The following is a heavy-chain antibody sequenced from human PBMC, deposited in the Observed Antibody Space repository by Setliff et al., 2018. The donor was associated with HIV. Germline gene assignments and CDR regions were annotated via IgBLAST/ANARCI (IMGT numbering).Heavy chain of an antibody. J-gene: IGHJ4*02. D-gene: IGHD3-9*01. CDR1: GGSISSYY. Sequence: PSETLSLTCTVSGGSISSYYWSWIRQPPGKGLEWIGYIYTSGSVNYNPSLNSRVTISVDTSKNQFSLKVNSVTAADTAVYYCAKTIGRYFDIFDNWGQGTLVTAPQ. V-gene: IGHV4-4*09. CDR2: IYTSGSV. CDR3: AKTIGRYFDIFDN.